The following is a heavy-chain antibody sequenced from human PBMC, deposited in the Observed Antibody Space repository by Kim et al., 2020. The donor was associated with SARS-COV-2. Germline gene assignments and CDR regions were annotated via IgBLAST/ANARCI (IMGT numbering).Heavy chain of an antibody. V-gene: IGHV3-21*01. D-gene: IGHD3-16*01. J-gene: IGHJ6*02. CDR2: ISSSSSYI. Sequence: GGSLRLSCAASGVTFSSYSMNWVRQAPGKGLEWVSSISSSSSYIYYADSVKGRFTISRDNAKNSLYLQMNSLRAEDTAVYYCARARGGNYYYYGMDVWGQGTTVTVS. CDR1: GVTFSSYS. CDR3: ARARGGNYYYYGMDV.